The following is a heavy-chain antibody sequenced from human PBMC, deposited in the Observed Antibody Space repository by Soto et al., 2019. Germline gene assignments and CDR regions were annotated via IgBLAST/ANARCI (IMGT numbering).Heavy chain of an antibody. CDR2: IYWNEDR. V-gene: IGHV2-5*01. J-gene: IGHJ6*02. Sequence: QITLKESGPTLVKPTETLTLTCSFSGFSLTSTGVGVGWIRQPPGKSLEWLAVIYWNEDRRPNPSLRNRLTITKDTSKNLVFLTLTDMDPLDTGTYYCIYRRAAYDYHGLDVWGQGTTITVSS. D-gene: IGHD6-13*01. CDR1: GFSLTSTGVG. CDR3: IYRRAAYDYHGLDV.